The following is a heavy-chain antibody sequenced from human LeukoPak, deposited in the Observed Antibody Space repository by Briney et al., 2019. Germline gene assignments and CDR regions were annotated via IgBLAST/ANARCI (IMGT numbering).Heavy chain of an antibody. CDR2: ISAYNGNT. D-gene: IGHD3-3*01. V-gene: IGHV1-18*01. CDR1: GYTFTSYG. J-gene: IGHJ4*02. Sequence: ASVKVSCKASGYTFTSYGISWVRQAPGQGLEWMGWISAYNGNTNYAQKLQGRVTMTTDTSTSTAYMELRSLRSDDTAVYYCARDPYYDFWSGVFDYWSQGTLVTVSS. CDR3: ARDPYYDFWSGVFDY.